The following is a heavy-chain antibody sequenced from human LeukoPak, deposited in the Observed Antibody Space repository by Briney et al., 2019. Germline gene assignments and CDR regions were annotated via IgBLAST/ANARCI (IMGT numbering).Heavy chain of an antibody. J-gene: IGHJ4*02. V-gene: IGHV4-39*01. CDR3: ARHVNSNGSPSDY. CDR2: IYYIGST. D-gene: IGHD1-26*01. Sequence: SETLSLTCTVSGGSISSTRYYWGWIRQPPGRGREWIGSIYYIGSTYYNPSLKSRVTISVDTSKNQFSLKLRSVTAADTAVYYCARHVNSNGSPSDYWGQGTLVTVSS. CDR1: GGSISSTRYY.